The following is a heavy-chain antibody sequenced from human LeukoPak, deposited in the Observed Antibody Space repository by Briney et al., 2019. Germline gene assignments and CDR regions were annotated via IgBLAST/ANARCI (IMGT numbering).Heavy chain of an antibody. J-gene: IGHJ4*02. V-gene: IGHV3-33*06. CDR2: IWYDGSRR. CDR1: GFSFDSHI. D-gene: IGHD1-26*01. CDR3: AKDKWEERGNYYHYFDY. Sequence: PGGSLRLSCAASGFSFDSHIMHWFRQAPGKGLEWVAGIWYDGSRRHYGDSVEGRFSVSRDNSRNTLDLQMNSLTADDTAIYYCAKDKWEERGNYYHYFDYWGQGILVIVSS.